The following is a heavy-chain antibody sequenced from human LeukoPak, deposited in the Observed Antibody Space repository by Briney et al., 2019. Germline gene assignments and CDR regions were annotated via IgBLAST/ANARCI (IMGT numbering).Heavy chain of an antibody. CDR1: GGSISSYY. J-gene: IGHJ4*02. Sequence: PSETLSLTCTVSGGSISSYYWSWIRQPAGKGPEWIGRIYTSGSTNYNPSLKSRVTISVDTFKNQFSLKLSSVTATDTAVYYCAIQGRGYTYGPAGDFDYWGQGTLVTVSS. CDR3: AIQGRGYTYGPAGDFDY. D-gene: IGHD5-18*01. CDR2: IYTSGST. V-gene: IGHV4-4*07.